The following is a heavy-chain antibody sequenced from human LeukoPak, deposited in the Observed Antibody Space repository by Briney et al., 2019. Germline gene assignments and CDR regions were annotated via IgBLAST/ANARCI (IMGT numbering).Heavy chain of an antibody. CDR2: INHSGST. CDR3: ARVSSGWHAHFDY. Sequence: SETLSLTCAVYGGSFSGYYWSWIRQPPGKGLEWIGEINHSGSTNSSPSLKSRVTLSLDTSKNQFSLKLSSVTAADTAVYYCARVSSGWHAHFDYWGQGTLVTVSS. V-gene: IGHV4-34*01. J-gene: IGHJ4*02. CDR1: GGSFSGYY. D-gene: IGHD6-19*01.